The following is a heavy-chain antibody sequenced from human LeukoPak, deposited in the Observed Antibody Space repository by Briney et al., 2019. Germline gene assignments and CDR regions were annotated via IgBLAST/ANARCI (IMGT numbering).Heavy chain of an antibody. CDR1: GYTFTSYA. D-gene: IGHD3-3*01. CDR3: ARDLGTAHPPYYDFWSGYQTYYYYGMNV. J-gene: IGHJ6*02. Sequence: ASVKVSCKASGYTFTSYAMHWVRQAPGQRLEWMGWINAGNGNTKYLQKFQGRVTITRDTSASTAYMELSSLRSEDTAVYYCARDLGTAHPPYYDFWSGYQTYYYYGMNVWGQGTTVTVSS. V-gene: IGHV1-3*01. CDR2: INAGNGNT.